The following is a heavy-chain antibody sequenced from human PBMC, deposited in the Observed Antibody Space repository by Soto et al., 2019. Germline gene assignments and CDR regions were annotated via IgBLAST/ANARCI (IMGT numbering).Heavy chain of an antibody. CDR1: GFTFINYA. J-gene: IGHJ6*03. CDR3: AKGSGYDYTYYYHGYMDV. CDR2: ISGAGGST. V-gene: IGHV3-23*01. D-gene: IGHD5-12*01. Sequence: EVQLLESGGGLVQPGGSLRLSCAASGFTFINYAMSWVRQAPGKGLEWVSSISGAGGSTYYADSVKGRFTISRDNSKNTMYLQVNSLRADDSAVYYCAKGSGYDYTYYYHGYMDVWGKGTTVTVSS.